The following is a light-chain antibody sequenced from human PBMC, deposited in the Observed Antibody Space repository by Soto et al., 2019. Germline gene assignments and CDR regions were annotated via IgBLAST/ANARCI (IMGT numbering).Light chain of an antibody. CDR3: QQSSSTPLT. CDR2: AAS. Sequence: DIQMTPSPSSLSASVGDRVTITCRASQSISSYLNWYQQKPGKAPKLLIYAASSLQSGVPSRFSGSGSGTDFTLTISSLQPEEFATYYCQQSSSTPLTFGGGTKVEIK. J-gene: IGKJ4*01. CDR1: QSISSY. V-gene: IGKV1-39*01.